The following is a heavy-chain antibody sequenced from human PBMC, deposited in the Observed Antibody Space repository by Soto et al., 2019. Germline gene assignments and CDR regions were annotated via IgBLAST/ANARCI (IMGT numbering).Heavy chain of an antibody. D-gene: IGHD3-3*01. V-gene: IGHV5-51*01. CDR1: GYAFANYW. CDR2: VFPGDSDT. CDR3: ARRGAFDAFWSGSNGGFDY. J-gene: IGHJ4*02. Sequence: EVQLVQSGAEIKKPGESLKISCKTSGYAFANYWIGWVRQMPGKGLEWIGIVFPGDSDTRDSPSFQGQVTISVDTSLTTAYLQWRSLKASDTAIYYCARRGAFDAFWSGSNGGFDYWGQGTLVTVSS.